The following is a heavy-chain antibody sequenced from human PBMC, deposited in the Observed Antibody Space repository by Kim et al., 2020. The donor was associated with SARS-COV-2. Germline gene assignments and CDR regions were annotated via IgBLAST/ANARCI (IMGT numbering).Heavy chain of an antibody. J-gene: IGHJ6*02. CDR3: ARENYYDTSTYDKYYGLDV. Sequence: SVKVSCKASGGTLKSYAFSWVRQAPGQGLEWMGGILPIFATSNYAQRFQGRVTITADESTSTAYMELRSLRSEDTAIYYCARENYYDTSTYDKYYGLDVWGQGTTVIVSS. V-gene: IGHV1-69*13. CDR1: GGTLKSYA. CDR2: ILPIFATS. D-gene: IGHD3-22*01.